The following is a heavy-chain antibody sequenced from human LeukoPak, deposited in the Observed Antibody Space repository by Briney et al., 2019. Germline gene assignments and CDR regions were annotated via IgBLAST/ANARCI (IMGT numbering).Heavy chain of an antibody. D-gene: IGHD6-13*01. Sequence: SVKVSCKASGYTFNTYGINWVRQAPGQGLEWMGGIIPIFGTANYAQKFRGRVTITTDESTSTAYMELSSLRSEDTAVYYCARGSSSWPLAEYFQHWGQGTLVTVSS. CDR2: IIPIFGTA. V-gene: IGHV1-69*05. J-gene: IGHJ1*01. CDR3: ARGSSSWPLAEYFQH. CDR1: GYTFNTYG.